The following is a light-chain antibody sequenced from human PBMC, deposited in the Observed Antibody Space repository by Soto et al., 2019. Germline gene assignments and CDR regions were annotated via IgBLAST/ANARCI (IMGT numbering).Light chain of an antibody. J-gene: IGKJ1*01. CDR2: GAS. CDR1: QSVSSSY. CDR3: QQYGSSPGT. Sequence: ALTQFPGTLSSSPGERATLSCRASQSVSSSYLAWYQQKPGQAPRLLIYGASSRATGIPDRFSGSGSGTDFTLTISRLEPEDFAVYYCQQYGSSPGTFGQGTKVDIK. V-gene: IGKV3-20*01.